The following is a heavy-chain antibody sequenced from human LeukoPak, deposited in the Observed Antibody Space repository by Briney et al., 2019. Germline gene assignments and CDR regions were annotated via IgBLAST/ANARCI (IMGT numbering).Heavy chain of an antibody. Sequence: GGSLRLSCAASGFTFSSYSMHWVRQAPGKGLEWVAVIWYDGSNKNYADSVKGRFTISRDNSNNTVFLQMDSLRAEDTAVYYCARDPTSGSFRNWFDPWGQGTLVTVSS. V-gene: IGHV3-33*08. CDR1: GFTFSSYS. J-gene: IGHJ5*02. CDR3: ARDPTSGSFRNWFDP. CDR2: IWYDGSNK. D-gene: IGHD3-10*01.